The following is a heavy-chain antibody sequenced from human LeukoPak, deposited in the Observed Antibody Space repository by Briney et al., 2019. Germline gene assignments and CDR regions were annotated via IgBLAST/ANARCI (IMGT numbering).Heavy chain of an antibody. CDR3: ARGRYYDFNWFDP. D-gene: IGHD3-9*01. V-gene: IGHV3-21*06. CDR1: GFTFCPYT. J-gene: IGHJ5*02. Sequence: GGSLRLPCLPSGFTFCPYTRIWSPRTPGGGGKWVSSLSSDSTYIYYADSARGRFAISRDNAKSTLFLQMNSLRAEDTGLYYCARGRYYDFNWFDPWGQGTLVTVSS. CDR2: LSSDSTYI.